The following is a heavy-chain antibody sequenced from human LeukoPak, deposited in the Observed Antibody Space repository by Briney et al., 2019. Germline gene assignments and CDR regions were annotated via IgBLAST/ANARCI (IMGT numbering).Heavy chain of an antibody. CDR3: ARGIEELVVVAALSI. CDR2: ISSSSSYI. J-gene: IGHJ4*02. CDR1: GFTFSSYS. D-gene: IGHD2-15*01. Sequence: GGSLRLSCAASGFTFSSYSMNWVRQAPGKGLEWVSSISSSSSYIYYADSVKGRFTISRDNAKNSLYLQMNSLRAEDTAVYCWARGIEELVVVAALSIWGQGTLVTVSS. V-gene: IGHV3-21*01.